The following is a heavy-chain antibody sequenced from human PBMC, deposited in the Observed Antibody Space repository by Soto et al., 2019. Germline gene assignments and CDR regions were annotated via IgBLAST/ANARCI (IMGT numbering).Heavy chain of an antibody. Sequence: QVQLQESGPGLLKPSQTLSLTCTVSAGSISSDDHYWTWIRQPPGEGLEWIGNIYYTGKTNYKPSLESRLTISIDRPKNQFSLTLSSVTAADTAFYYCASDRASSPDYFDSWGQGTLVTVSS. D-gene: IGHD3-10*01. V-gene: IGHV4-30-4*01. CDR2: IYYTGKT. J-gene: IGHJ4*02. CDR3: ASDRASSPDYFDS. CDR1: AGSISSDDHY.